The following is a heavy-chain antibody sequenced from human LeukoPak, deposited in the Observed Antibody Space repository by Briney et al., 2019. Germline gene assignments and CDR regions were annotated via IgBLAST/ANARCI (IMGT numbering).Heavy chain of an antibody. CDR3: AKDSSSSWTLDY. CDR2: ITGSGTAT. V-gene: IGHV3-23*01. J-gene: IGHJ4*02. D-gene: IGHD6-13*01. Sequence: SGGSLRLSCEASGYTFYNYAISWVRQAPGKGLEWVSAITGSGTATFYAASVEAHFTISRDNSKNTVYLQMNSLRVEDTAIYYCAKDSSSSWTLDYWGQGTLVTVSS. CDR1: GYTFYNYA.